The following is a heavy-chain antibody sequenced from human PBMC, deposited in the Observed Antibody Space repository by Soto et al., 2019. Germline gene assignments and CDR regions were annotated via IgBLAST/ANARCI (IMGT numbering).Heavy chain of an antibody. J-gene: IGHJ5*01. Sequence: PGGSLRLSCAASGFTFSSDSMGWVRQAPGKGLEWVAPISSSGSFVNYIDSVKGRFTISRDNAKNSLYLQMRSLKDEDTAVYYCARDPPSGTTLDWFDSWGQGTLVTVSS. V-gene: IGHV3-21*01. CDR3: ARDPPSGTTLDWFDS. D-gene: IGHD1-7*01. CDR2: ISSSGSFV. CDR1: GFTFSSDS.